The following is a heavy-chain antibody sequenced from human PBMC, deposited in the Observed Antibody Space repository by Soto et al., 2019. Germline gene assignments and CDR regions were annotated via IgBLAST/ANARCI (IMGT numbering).Heavy chain of an antibody. V-gene: IGHV1-24*01. CDR1: GYKLSDLS. D-gene: IGHD3-9*01. CDR2: LDPEDGET. Sequence: ASVKVACKVSGYKLSDLSVHWVRKSPEKGLEWMGALDPEDGETVYPHKFQGRASMTEDTPTHTAQLELSSLKSVVAAVYYSATEKVDTLTAYPSLAVWGQGTLVTVSS. CDR3: ATEKVDTLTAYPSLAV. J-gene: IGHJ4*02.